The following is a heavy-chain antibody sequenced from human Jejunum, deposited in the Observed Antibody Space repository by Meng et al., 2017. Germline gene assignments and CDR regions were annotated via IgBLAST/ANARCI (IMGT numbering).Heavy chain of an antibody. CDR1: GGSISSVYW. CDR3: ARGGYYSFDY. D-gene: IGHD5-18*01. V-gene: IGHV4-4*02. J-gene: IGHJ4*02. Sequence: QASGPGPVKPSENLSPTCAVSGGSISSVYWWTWVRQSPGKGLEWIGEIYHSGSTNYNPSLKSRVTISVDKSKNQFSLKLTSVTAADTAVYYCARGGYYSFDYWGQGTLVTVSS. CDR2: IYHSGST.